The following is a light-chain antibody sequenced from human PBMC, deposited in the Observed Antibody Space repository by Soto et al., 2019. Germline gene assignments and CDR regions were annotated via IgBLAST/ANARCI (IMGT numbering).Light chain of an antibody. CDR1: QSVSSSY. Sequence: EIVLTQSPGTLSLSPGERATLSCRASQSVSSSYLAWYQQKPGQAPRLLIYGASSRATGIPDRFSGSGSGTDFTLTISRLEPEDFAVYYWQQYANSPPLSFGGGTKVEI. V-gene: IGKV3-20*01. CDR3: QQYANSPPLS. CDR2: GAS. J-gene: IGKJ4*01.